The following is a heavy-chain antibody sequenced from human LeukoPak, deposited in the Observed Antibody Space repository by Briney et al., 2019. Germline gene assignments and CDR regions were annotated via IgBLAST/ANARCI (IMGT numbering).Heavy chain of an antibody. J-gene: IGHJ4*02. CDR3: AKDLYYYGSGSLVNYFDY. Sequence: PGGSLRLSCAASGFTVSSNYMSWVRQAPGKGLEWVSSISSSSSYIYYADSVKGRFTISRDNAKNSLYLQMNSLRAEDTAVYYCAKDLYYYGSGSLVNYFDYWGQGTLVTVSS. V-gene: IGHV3-21*01. D-gene: IGHD3-10*01. CDR2: ISSSSSYI. CDR1: GFTVSSNY.